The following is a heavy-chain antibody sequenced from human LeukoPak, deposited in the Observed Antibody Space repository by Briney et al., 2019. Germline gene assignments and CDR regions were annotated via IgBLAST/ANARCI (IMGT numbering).Heavy chain of an antibody. Sequence: PSETLSLTCAVYGGSFSGYYWSWIRQPPGKGLEWIGEINHSGSTNYNPSLKSRVTISVDTSKNQFSLKLSSVTAADTAVYYCAREGYYESWFDPWGQGTLVTVSS. D-gene: IGHD3-22*01. CDR1: GGSFSGYY. CDR2: INHSGST. CDR3: AREGYYESWFDP. V-gene: IGHV4-34*01. J-gene: IGHJ5*02.